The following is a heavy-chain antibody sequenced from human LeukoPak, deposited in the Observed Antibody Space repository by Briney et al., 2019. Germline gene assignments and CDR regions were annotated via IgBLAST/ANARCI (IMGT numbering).Heavy chain of an antibody. Sequence: GGSLRLSCTASGFTFGDHAMSWVRQAPGKGLEWVGFIRSKGYGGTTEYAASVKGRFTISRDDSKGIAYLQMNSLKIEDTAVYCTRGPTQQWLDYGMDVWGQGTTVIVSS. D-gene: IGHD5-18*01. CDR3: TRGPTQQWLDYGMDV. CDR1: GFTFGDHA. CDR2: IRSKGYGGTT. V-gene: IGHV3-49*04. J-gene: IGHJ6*02.